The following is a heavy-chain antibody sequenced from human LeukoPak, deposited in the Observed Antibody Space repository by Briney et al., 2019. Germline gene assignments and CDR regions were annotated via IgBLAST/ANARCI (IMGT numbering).Heavy chain of an antibody. V-gene: IGHV1-2*02. CDR3: AREHSYGYYSY. D-gene: IGHD5-18*01. J-gene: IGHJ4*02. Sequence: ASVKVSCKASGYTFTGYYMHWVRQAPGQGLEWMGWINLNSGGTNYAQKFQGRVTMTRDTSISTAYMELSRLRSDDTAVYYCAREHSYGYYSYWGQGTLVTVSS. CDR2: INLNSGGT. CDR1: GYTFTGYY.